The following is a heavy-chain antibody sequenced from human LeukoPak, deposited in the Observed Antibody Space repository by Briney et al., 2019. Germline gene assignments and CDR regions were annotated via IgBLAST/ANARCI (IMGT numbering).Heavy chain of an antibody. CDR1: GFTFSNAW. V-gene: IGHV3-74*01. D-gene: IGHD3-22*01. J-gene: IGHJ4*02. CDR2: INSDGSST. CDR3: VWSSGYQNYFDY. Sequence: GGSLRLSCAASGFTFSNAWMSWVRQAPGKGLVWVSRINSDGSSTSYADSVKGRFTISRDNAKNTLYLQMNSLRAEDTAVYYCVWSSGYQNYFDYWGQGTLVTVSS.